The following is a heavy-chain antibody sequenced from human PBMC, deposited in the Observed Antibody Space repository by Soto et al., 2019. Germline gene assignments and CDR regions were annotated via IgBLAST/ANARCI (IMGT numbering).Heavy chain of an antibody. V-gene: IGHV1-69*13. CDR3: AKADIVVVVAARGMDV. J-gene: IGHJ6*02. CDR1: GGTFSSYA. D-gene: IGHD2-15*01. Sequence: ASVKVSCKASGGTFSSYAISWVRQAPGQGLEWMGGIIPIFGTANYAQKFQGRVTITADESTSTAYMELSSLRSEDTAVYYCAKADIVVVVAARGMDVWGQGTTVTV. CDR2: IIPIFGTA.